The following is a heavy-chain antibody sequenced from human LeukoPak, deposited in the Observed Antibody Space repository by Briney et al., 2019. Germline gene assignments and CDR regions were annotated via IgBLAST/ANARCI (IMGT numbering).Heavy chain of an antibody. J-gene: IGHJ5*02. Sequence: PGGSLRLSCAASGFTFSSYSMNWVRQAPGKGPEWVSSISSSSSYIYYADSVRGRFTISRDNAKNSLYLQMNSLRAEDTAVYYCARGDYYGSGTYYNSPRRGWFDPWGQGTLVTVSS. V-gene: IGHV3-21*01. CDR1: GFTFSSYS. CDR3: ARGDYYGSGTYYNSPRRGWFDP. D-gene: IGHD3-10*01. CDR2: ISSSSSYI.